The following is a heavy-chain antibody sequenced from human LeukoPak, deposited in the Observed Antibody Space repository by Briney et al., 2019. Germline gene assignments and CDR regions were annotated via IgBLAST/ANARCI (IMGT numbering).Heavy chain of an antibody. D-gene: IGHD2-15*01. Sequence: SETLSLTCTVSGGSISSSSYYWGWIRQPPGKGLEWIGSIYYSGSTYYNPSLKSRVTISVDTSKNQFSLKLSSVTAADTAVYYCARGVVAATSYYYMDVWGKGTTVTVSS. V-gene: IGHV4-39*07. CDR3: ARGVVAATSYYYMDV. CDR1: GGSISSSSYY. J-gene: IGHJ6*03. CDR2: IYYSGST.